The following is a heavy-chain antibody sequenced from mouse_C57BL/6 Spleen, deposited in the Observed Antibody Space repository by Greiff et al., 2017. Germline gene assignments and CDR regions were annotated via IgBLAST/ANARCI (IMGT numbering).Heavy chain of an antibody. Sequence: VQLQQSGPELVKPGASVKISCKASGYSFTDYYMNWVKQSNGKSLEWIGVINPNNGTTSYNQKFKGKATLTVDQSSSTAYMQLISLTSEDSAVYDGSREGYSKYAYYFDYWGQGTTLTVSS. CDR2: INPNNGTT. CDR3: SREGYSKYAYYFDY. CDR1: GYSFTDYY. D-gene: IGHD2-5*01. V-gene: IGHV1-39*01. J-gene: IGHJ2*01.